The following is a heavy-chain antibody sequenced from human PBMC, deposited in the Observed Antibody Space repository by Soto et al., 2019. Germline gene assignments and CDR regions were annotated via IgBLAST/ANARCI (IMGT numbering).Heavy chain of an antibody. V-gene: IGHV4-4*02. CDR2: IYHSGST. Sequence: SETLSLTCAVSGGSISSSNWWSWVRQPPGKGLEWIGEIYHSGSTNYNPSLKSRVTISVDKSKNQFSLKVSSVTAADTAVYYCARGDYYDSSGDAFDIWGQGTMVTVSS. D-gene: IGHD3-22*01. J-gene: IGHJ3*02. CDR1: GGSISSSNW. CDR3: ARGDYYDSSGDAFDI.